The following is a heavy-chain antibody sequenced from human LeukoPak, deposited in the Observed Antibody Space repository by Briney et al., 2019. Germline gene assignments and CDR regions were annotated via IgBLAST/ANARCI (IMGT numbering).Heavy chain of an antibody. D-gene: IGHD6-13*01. J-gene: IGHJ4*02. CDR3: ATSFGPVIAAAGTGAD. Sequence: GGSLRLSCAAPGFTFRSYAMNWVRQAPGKGLEWVSVISGSGSSTYYADSVKGRFTISRDNSKNTLYLQMNSLRAEDTAVYYCATSFGPVIAAAGTGADWGQGTLVTVSS. V-gene: IGHV3-23*01. CDR1: GFTFRSYA. CDR2: ISGSGSST.